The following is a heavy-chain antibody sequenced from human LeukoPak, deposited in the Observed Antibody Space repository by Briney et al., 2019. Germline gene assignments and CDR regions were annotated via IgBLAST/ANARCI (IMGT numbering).Heavy chain of an antibody. J-gene: IGHJ4*02. V-gene: IGHV3-9*01. CDR3: ARGVGSTGRPYYFDY. D-gene: IGHD1-26*01. CDR1: GFTFDDYA. CDR2: ISWNSGSI. Sequence: PGGSLRLSCAASGFTFDDYAMHWVRQAPGKGLEWVSGISWNSGSIGYADSVKGRFTISRDNAKNSLYLQMNSLRAEDTALYYCARGVGSTGRPYYFDYWGQGTLVTVSS.